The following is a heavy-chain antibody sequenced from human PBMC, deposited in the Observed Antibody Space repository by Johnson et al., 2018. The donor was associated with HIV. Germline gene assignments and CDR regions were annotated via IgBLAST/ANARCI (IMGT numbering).Heavy chain of an antibody. CDR2: ISYDGSNK. J-gene: IGHJ3*01. CDR3: AREAYYARAFDL. Sequence: QVQLVESGGGLVQPGGSLRLSCAASGFTFSSYWMSWVRQAPGKGLEWVAVISYDGSNKYYADSVKGRFTISRDNSKNTLYLQMNSLRAEDTAVYYCAREAYYARAFDLWGQGTMVTVSS. D-gene: IGHD3-3*01. V-gene: IGHV3-30*03. CDR1: GFTFSSYW.